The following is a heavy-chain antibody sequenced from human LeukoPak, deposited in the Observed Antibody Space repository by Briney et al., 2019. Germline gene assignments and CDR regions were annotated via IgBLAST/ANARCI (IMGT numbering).Heavy chain of an antibody. V-gene: IGHV1-2*02. Sequence: ASVKVSCKASGYTFTGYYMHWVRQAPGQGLEWVGWINPKSGGTTYARKFQGRVTMTRDTSISTAYMELSRLTSDDTAVYYCARGRQRDGGTYDPVFDYWGQGTLVTVSS. CDR2: INPKSGGT. CDR3: ARGRQRDGGTYDPVFDY. D-gene: IGHD1-26*01. J-gene: IGHJ4*02. CDR1: GYTFTGYY.